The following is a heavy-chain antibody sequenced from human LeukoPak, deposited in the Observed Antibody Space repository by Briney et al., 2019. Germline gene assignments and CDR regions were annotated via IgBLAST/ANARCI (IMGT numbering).Heavy chain of an antibody. D-gene: IGHD5-12*01. J-gene: IGHJ6*02. CDR3: ARDSIVATKGYNYYGLDV. CDR2: IIPIFGIT. CDR1: GGTFSSYT. V-gene: IGHV1-69*04. Sequence: SVKVSCKASGGTFSSYTISWVRQAPGQGLEWMGRIIPIFGITKYAQKFQGRVTITADKSTSTANMELSSLRSEDTAVYYCARDSIVATKGYNYYGLDVWGQGTTVTVFS.